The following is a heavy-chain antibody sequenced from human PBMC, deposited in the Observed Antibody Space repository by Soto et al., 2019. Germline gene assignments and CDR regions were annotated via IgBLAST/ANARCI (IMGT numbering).Heavy chain of an antibody. D-gene: IGHD2-15*01. V-gene: IGHV3-23*01. CDR2: ISGSGGST. J-gene: IGHJ6*02. Sequence: PGGSLRLSCAASGFTFSSYAMSWVRQAPGKGLEWVSAISGSGGSTYYADSVKGRFTISRDNSKNTLYLQMNSLRAEDTAVYYCAKDRLMRGYCSGGSCYSYYYYYGMDVWRQGTTVTVSS. CDR1: GFTFSSYA. CDR3: AKDRLMRGYCSGGSCYSYYYYYGMDV.